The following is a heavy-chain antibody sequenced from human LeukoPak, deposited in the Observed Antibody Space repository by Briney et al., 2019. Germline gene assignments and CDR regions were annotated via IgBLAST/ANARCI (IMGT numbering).Heavy chain of an antibody. CDR3: ARVWGNDSSGYAIDY. CDR2: IYYSGST. D-gene: IGHD3-22*01. J-gene: IGHJ4*02. Sequence: SETLSLTCTVSGGSISSSSYYWGWIRQPPGKGLEWIGSIYYSGSTNYNPSLKSRVTISVDTSKNQFSLKLSSVTAADTAVYYCARVWGNDSSGYAIDYWGQGTLVTVSS. V-gene: IGHV4-39*07. CDR1: GGSISSSSYY.